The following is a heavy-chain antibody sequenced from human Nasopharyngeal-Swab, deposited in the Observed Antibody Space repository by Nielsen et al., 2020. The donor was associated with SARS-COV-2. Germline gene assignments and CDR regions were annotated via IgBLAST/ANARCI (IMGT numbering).Heavy chain of an antibody. CDR1: GFTFSDYY. J-gene: IGHJ4*02. Sequence: GESLKISCSASGFTFSDYYLTWVRQTPGKGLQWVSHISLSGPTKYSADPVKGRFTISRDNARNTLLLQMSSLTADDTAIYYCARAPAGVAVPLIDYWGQGTLVTVSS. CDR3: ARAPAGVAVPLIDY. D-gene: IGHD3-3*01. CDR2: ISLSGPTK. V-gene: IGHV3-11*01.